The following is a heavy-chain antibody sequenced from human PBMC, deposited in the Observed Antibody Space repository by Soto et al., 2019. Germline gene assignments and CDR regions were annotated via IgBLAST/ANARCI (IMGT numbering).Heavy chain of an antibody. Sequence: GGSLRLSCAASGFTFSSYSMNWVRQAPGKGLEWVSSISSSSSYIYYADSVKGRFTISRDNAKNSLYLQMNRRRAEDPAVYYCATGSRDSSGYFGYWGRGTLVAVSS. CDR3: ATGSRDSSGYFGY. CDR1: GFTFSSYS. J-gene: IGHJ4*02. V-gene: IGHV3-21*01. D-gene: IGHD3-22*01. CDR2: ISSSSSYI.